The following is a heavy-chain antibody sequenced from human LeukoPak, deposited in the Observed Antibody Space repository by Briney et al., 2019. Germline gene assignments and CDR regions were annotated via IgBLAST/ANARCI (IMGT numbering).Heavy chain of an antibody. Sequence: ASVKVSCKASGYTFTGYYMHWVRQAPGQGREWMGWINPNSGGTNYAQKFQGRVTMTRDTSISTAYMELSRLRSDDTAVYYCASPYSSSWYSYFQHWGQGTLVTVSS. CDR2: INPNSGGT. J-gene: IGHJ1*01. D-gene: IGHD6-13*01. CDR1: GYTFTGYY. CDR3: ASPYSSSWYSYFQH. V-gene: IGHV1-2*02.